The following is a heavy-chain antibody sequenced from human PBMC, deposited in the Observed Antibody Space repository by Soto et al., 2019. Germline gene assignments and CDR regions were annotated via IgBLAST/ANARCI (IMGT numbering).Heavy chain of an antibody. CDR2: ISSSSSTI. CDR3: ASTLQYCTSTSCYPGGRFDY. Sequence: EVQLVESGGGLVQPGGSLRLSCAASGFTFSDYALNWVRQAPGEGLEWISYISSSSSTIYFADSLKGRFTSSRDNGKNSLYLPMNSLSDEDTAVYYCASTLQYCTSTSCYPGGRFDYWGQGTLVTVSS. D-gene: IGHD2-2*01. V-gene: IGHV3-48*02. J-gene: IGHJ4*02. CDR1: GFTFSDYA.